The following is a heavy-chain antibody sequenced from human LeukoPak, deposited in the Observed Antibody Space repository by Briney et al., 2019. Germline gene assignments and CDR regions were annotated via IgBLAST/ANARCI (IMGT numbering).Heavy chain of an antibody. CDR1: GYTFTSYY. CDR3: ARPPDSSGYYYGLDY. J-gene: IGHJ4*02. Sequence: ASVKVSCKASGYTFTSYYMHWVRHATGQGLEWMGIINPSGGSTSYAQKFQGRVTMTRDTSTRTVYMELSSLRPEDTAVYYCARPPDSSGYYYGLDYWGQGTLVTVSS. CDR2: INPSGGST. V-gene: IGHV1-46*01. D-gene: IGHD3-22*01.